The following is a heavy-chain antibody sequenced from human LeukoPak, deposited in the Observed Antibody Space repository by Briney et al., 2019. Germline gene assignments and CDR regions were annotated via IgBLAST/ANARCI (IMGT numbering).Heavy chain of an antibody. Sequence: ASVKVSCKVSGYTLTELSMHWVRQAPGKGLEWMGGFDPEDGETIYAQKFQGRVTMTEDTSTDTAYMELSSLRSEDTAVYYCATAHGSGSYYKVPFDYWGQGTLVTVSS. CDR1: GYTLTELS. CDR3: ATAHGSGSYYKVPFDY. J-gene: IGHJ4*02. V-gene: IGHV1-24*01. CDR2: FDPEDGET. D-gene: IGHD3-10*01.